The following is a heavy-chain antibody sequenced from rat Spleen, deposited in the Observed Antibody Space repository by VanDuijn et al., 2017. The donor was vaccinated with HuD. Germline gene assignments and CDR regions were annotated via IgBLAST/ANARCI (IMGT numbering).Heavy chain of an antibody. Sequence: EVKLVESGGGLVQPGRSLKLSCAASGFNFNDYWMAWVRQAPGKGLEWIGEINKDSSTINYNPSLKDKFTISRDNAQNTLYLQMSKLRSEDTAIYYGASDVGRVLYWGQGVMVTVSS. CDR2: INKDSSTI. V-gene: IGHV4-2*01. D-gene: IGHD1-11*01. CDR3: ASDVGRVLY. CDR1: GFNFNDYW. J-gene: IGHJ2*01.